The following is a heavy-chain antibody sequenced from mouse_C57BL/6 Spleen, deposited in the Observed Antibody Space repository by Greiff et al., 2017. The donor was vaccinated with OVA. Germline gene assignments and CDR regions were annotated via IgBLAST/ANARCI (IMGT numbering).Heavy chain of an antibody. CDR2: IDPENGDT. CDR1: GFNIKDDY. D-gene: IGHD2-4*01. J-gene: IGHJ4*01. V-gene: IGHV14-4*01. Sequence: EVQLQQSGAELVRPGASVKLSCTASGFNIKDDYMHWVKQRPEQGLEWIGWIDPENGDTEYASKFQGKATITADTSSNTAYLQLSSLTSEDTAVYYCTTGDYDGPSYAMDYWGQGTSVTVSS. CDR3: TTGDYDGPSYAMDY.